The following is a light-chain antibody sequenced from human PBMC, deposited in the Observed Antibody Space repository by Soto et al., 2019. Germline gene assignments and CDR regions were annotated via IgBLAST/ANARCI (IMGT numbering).Light chain of an antibody. V-gene: IGLV1-44*01. CDR1: SSNIGSNT. Sequence: QSVLTQPPSASGTPGQRVTISCSGSSSNIGSNTVNWYQQLPGTAPKLLIYSNNQRPSGVPDRFSGSKSGTSASLAISGLQSEDEADYYCAAWDDSFVVFGGGTQLTVL. CDR2: SNN. CDR3: AAWDDSFVV. J-gene: IGLJ2*01.